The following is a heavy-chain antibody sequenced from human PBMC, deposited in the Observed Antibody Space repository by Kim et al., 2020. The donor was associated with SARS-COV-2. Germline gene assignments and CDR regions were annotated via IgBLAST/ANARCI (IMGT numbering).Heavy chain of an antibody. Sequence: GGSLRLSCAASGFTFSSYGMHWVRQAPGKGLEWVSVICYDGRNKYYADSVKGRFTISRDNSKNTLYLQMNSLRAEDTAVYYCAKDSCYGPGSCYVDYLGKGSLVAVSS. J-gene: IGHJ4*02. V-gene: IGHV3-33*03. D-gene: IGHD3-10*01. CDR2: ICYDGRNK. CDR1: GFTFSSYG. CDR3: AKDSCYGPGSCYVDY.